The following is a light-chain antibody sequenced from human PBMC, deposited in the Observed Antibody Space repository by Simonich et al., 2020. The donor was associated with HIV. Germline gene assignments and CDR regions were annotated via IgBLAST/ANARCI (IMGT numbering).Light chain of an antibody. CDR1: QSVSSN. CDR2: DAS. CDR3: QQYNYWLIT. J-gene: IGKJ5*01. Sequence: EIVMTQSPATLSVSPGERATLSCRASQSVSSNLAWYQQKPGQAPRLLIYDASTRATGIPARFSGSGSGTEFTLTISSLQSEDFAVYYCQQYNYWLITFGQGTRLEIK. V-gene: IGKV3-15*01.